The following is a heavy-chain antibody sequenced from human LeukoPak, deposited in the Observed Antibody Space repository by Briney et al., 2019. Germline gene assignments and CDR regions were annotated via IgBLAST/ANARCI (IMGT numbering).Heavy chain of an antibody. CDR2: IIPILGIA. D-gene: IGHD3-10*01. CDR3: ARGPGGSGSYYVAY. J-gene: IGHJ4*02. CDR1: GGTFSSYA. V-gene: IGHV1-69*04. Sequence: SVKVSCKASGGTFSSYAISWVRQAPGQGLEWMGRIIPILGIANYAQKFQGRVTITADKSTSTAYMELSSLRSEDTAVYYCARGPGGSGSYYVAYWGQGTLVTVSS.